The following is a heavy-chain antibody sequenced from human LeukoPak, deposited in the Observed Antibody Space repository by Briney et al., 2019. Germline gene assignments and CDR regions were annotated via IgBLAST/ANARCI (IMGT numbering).Heavy chain of an antibody. J-gene: IGHJ4*02. CDR2: ISSSSSYI. Sequence: GGSLRLSCAASGFTFSSYSMNWVRQAPGKGLEWVSSISSSSSYIYYADSVKGRFTISRDNSKNTLYLQMNSLRAEDTAVYYCAKDPSMEYGNYFDYWGQGTLVTVSS. D-gene: IGHD2-8*01. V-gene: IGHV3-21*04. CDR3: AKDPSMEYGNYFDY. CDR1: GFTFSSYS.